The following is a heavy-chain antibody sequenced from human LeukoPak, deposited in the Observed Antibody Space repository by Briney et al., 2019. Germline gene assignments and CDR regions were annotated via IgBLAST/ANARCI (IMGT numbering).Heavy chain of an antibody. CDR1: GGSISSHY. D-gene: IGHD3-22*01. Sequence: KPSETLSLTCTVSGGSISSHYWSWIRQPPGRGREWIGYIYYSGSSKYNPSLKSRVTISVDTSKNQFSLKLSSMTAADTAVYYCARLYDSSGYTNWLDPWGQGTLVTVSS. CDR3: ARLYDSSGYTNWLDP. CDR2: IYYSGSS. J-gene: IGHJ5*02. V-gene: IGHV4-59*11.